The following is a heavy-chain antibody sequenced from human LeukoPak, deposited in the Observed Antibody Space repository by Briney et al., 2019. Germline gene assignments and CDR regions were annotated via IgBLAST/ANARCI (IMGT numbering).Heavy chain of an antibody. CDR1: GDSFSSYQ. CDR3: ARAASGDAVDYYGSGRRFYSYYMDV. V-gene: IGHV4-4*07. CDR2: ISGSGTT. J-gene: IGHJ6*03. Sequence: SETLSLTCIVSGDSFSSYQWSWVRQPAGKGLEWIGRISGSGTTNSNPALKSRVTMSVDSSKKQFSLNLSSVTAADTAVYYCARAASGDAVDYYGSGRRFYSYYMDVWGQGTLVTVSS. D-gene: IGHD3-10*01.